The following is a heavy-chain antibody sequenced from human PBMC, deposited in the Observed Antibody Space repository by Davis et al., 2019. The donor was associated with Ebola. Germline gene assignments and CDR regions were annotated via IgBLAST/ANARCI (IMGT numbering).Heavy chain of an antibody. CDR1: GDSVSSGSAG. CDR2: TYYNSKWYN. CDR3: ARGWLRGWFDP. J-gene: IGHJ5*02. V-gene: IGHV6-1*01. D-gene: IGHD5-12*01. Sequence: HSQTLSLTCAISGDSVSSGSAGWDWIRQSPSRGLEWLGRTYYNSKWYNDYAESVKSRITINPDTSKNQFSLQLNSVTPEDTAVYYCARGWLRGWFDPWGQGTLVTVSS.